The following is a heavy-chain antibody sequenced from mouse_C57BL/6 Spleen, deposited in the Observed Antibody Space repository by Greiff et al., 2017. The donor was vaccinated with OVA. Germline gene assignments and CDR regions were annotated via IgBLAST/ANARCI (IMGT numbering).Heavy chain of an antibody. Sequence: EVMLVESGGGLVKPGGSLKLSCAASGFTFSSYAMSWVRQTPEKRLEWVATISDGGSYTYYPDNVKGRFTISRDNAKNNLYLQMSHLKSEDTAMYYCARGYGNYGYFDVWGTGTTVTVSS. J-gene: IGHJ1*03. CDR3: ARGYGNYGYFDV. D-gene: IGHD2-1*01. CDR2: ISDGGSYT. CDR1: GFTFSSYA. V-gene: IGHV5-4*03.